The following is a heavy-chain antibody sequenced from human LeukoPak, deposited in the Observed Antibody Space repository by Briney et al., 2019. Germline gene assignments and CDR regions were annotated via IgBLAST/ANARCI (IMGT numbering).Heavy chain of an antibody. CDR1: GGSISSSSYY. V-gene: IGHV4-39*01. Sequence: SETLSLTCTVSGGSISSSSYYWGWIRQPPGKGLEWIGSIYYSGSTYYNPSLKSRVTISVDTSKNQFSLKLSSVTAADTAVYYCARCKRGQGYYFDYWGQGTLVTVSS. CDR2: IYYSGST. J-gene: IGHJ4*02. CDR3: ARCKRGQGYYFDY. D-gene: IGHD5-12*01.